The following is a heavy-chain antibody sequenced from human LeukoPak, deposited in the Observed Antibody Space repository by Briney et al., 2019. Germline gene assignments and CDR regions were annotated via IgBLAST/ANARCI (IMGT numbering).Heavy chain of an antibody. V-gene: IGHV1-18*01. D-gene: IGHD6-19*01. CDR2: ISAYNGNT. CDR3: ARDQEDSSGFSYYYYYYMDV. J-gene: IGHJ6*03. CDR1: GYTFTSYG. Sequence: ASVKVSCKASGYTFTSYGISWVRQAPGQGLEWMGWISAYNGNTNYAQKLQGRVTMTTDTSTSTAYMELRSLRSEDTAVYYCARDQEDSSGFSYYYYYYMDVWGKGTTVTASS.